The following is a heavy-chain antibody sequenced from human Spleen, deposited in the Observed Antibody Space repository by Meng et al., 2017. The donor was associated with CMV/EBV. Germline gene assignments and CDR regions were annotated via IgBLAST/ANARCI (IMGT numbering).Heavy chain of an antibody. D-gene: IGHD2-2*01. J-gene: IGHJ6*02. CDR2: ISSSGSAI. CDR3: ARCQLLPYYYYYYGMAV. V-gene: IGHV3-48*03. CDR1: GFTFSSYE. Sequence: GGSLRLSCAASGFTFSSYEMNWVRQAPGKGLEWVAYISSSGSAIYYADSVKGRFTISRDNAKSSVYLQMNSLRAEDTAVYYCARCQLLPYYYYYYGMAVWGQGTTVTVSS.